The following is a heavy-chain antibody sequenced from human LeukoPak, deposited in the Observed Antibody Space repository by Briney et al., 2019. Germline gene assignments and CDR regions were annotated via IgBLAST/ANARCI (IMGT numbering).Heavy chain of an antibody. D-gene: IGHD1-14*01. J-gene: IGHJ4*02. Sequence: GGSLRLSCVGSGFSFNKYAASWVRQAPGKGLEWVAGMTGGGATYHADSVKGRFTISRDNSKNTLYLQMNSLRAEDTAVYYCAKLPGNHYFDYWGQGTLVTVSS. CDR2: MTGGGAT. CDR1: GFSFNKYA. CDR3: AKLPGNHYFDY. V-gene: IGHV3-23*01.